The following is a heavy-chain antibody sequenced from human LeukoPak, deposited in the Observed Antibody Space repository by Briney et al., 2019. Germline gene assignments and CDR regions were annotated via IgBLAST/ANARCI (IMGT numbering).Heavy chain of an antibody. CDR1: GGTFSSYA. Sequence: SVKVSCKASGGTFSSYAISWVRQAPGQGLEWMGGIIPTFGTANYAQKFQGRVTITTDESTSTAYMELSSLRSEDTAVYYCARGPLWFGELPAYYFDYWGQGTLVTVSS. CDR3: ARGPLWFGELPAYYFDY. J-gene: IGHJ4*02. D-gene: IGHD3-10*01. CDR2: IIPTFGTA. V-gene: IGHV1-69*05.